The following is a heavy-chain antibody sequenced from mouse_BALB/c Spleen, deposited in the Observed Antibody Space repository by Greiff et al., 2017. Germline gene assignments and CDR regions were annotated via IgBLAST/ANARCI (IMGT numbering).Heavy chain of an antibody. V-gene: IGHV1-9*01. Sequence: QVQLKESGAELMKPGASVKISCKATGYTFSSYWIEWVKQRPGHGLEWIGEILPGSGSTNYNEKFKGKATFTADTSSNTAYMQLSSLTSEDSAVSYCARDYRYDRAWFAYWGQGTLVTVSA. CDR1: GYTFSSYW. CDR2: ILPGSGST. D-gene: IGHD2-14*01. CDR3: ARDYRYDRAWFAY. J-gene: IGHJ3*01.